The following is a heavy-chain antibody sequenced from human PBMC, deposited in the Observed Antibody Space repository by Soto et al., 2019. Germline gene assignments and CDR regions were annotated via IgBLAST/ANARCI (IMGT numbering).Heavy chain of an antibody. D-gene: IGHD2-15*01. J-gene: IGHJ5*02. Sequence: EVQLVESGGGLVQPGGSLRLSCAASGFTFSNYWMGWVRQAPGKGLEWVANIDRDGTEKFYVDSVKGRFSISRDNTKDSLSLQMTSLRGEDTGVYYCARDKTPAWSPNWFEPWGKGTMVTVPS. CDR3: ARDKTPAWSPNWFEP. V-gene: IGHV3-7*01. CDR2: IDRDGTEK. CDR1: GFTFSNYW.